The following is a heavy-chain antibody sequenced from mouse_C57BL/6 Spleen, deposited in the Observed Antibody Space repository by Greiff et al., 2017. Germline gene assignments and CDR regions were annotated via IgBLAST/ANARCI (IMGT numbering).Heavy chain of an antibody. D-gene: IGHD2-5*01. CDR1: GYTFTSYW. Sequence: QVQLQQPGPELVRPGSSVKLSCKASGYTFTSYWMDWVKQRPGQGLEWIGNIYPSDSETHYNQKFKDKATLTVDKSSSTAYMQLSSLTSEDSAVYYCARRYSNYVAMDYWGQGTSVTVSS. CDR3: ARRYSNYVAMDY. V-gene: IGHV1-61*01. J-gene: IGHJ4*01. CDR2: IYPSDSET.